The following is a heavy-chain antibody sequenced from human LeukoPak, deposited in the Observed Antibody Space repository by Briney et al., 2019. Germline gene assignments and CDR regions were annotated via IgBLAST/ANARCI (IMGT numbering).Heavy chain of an antibody. Sequence: SETLSLTCTVSGGAISSGGYFWSWIRQPAGKGLEWVGRIYTSGGTNYNPSLNSRVTVSIDTSTNQFSLRLTSVTAADTAVYYCATYCSHTSCHTGGGFQHWGQGTLVTVSS. CDR1: GGAISSGGYF. D-gene: IGHD2-2*02. V-gene: IGHV4-61*02. J-gene: IGHJ1*01. CDR3: ATYCSHTSCHTGGGFQH. CDR2: IYTSGGT.